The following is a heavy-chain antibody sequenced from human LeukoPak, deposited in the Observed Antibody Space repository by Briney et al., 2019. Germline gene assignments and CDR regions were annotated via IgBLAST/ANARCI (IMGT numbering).Heavy chain of an antibody. J-gene: IGHJ4*02. CDR1: GGSFSGYY. V-gene: IGHV4-34*01. CDR2: INHSGST. D-gene: IGHD1-7*01. CDR3: ARGRITGTRIYFDY. Sequence: SETLSLTCAVYGGSFSGYYWSWIRQPPGKGLEWIGEINHSGSTNYSPSLKSRVTISVDTSKNQFSLKLSSVTAADTAVYYCARGRITGTRIYFDYWGQGTLVTVSS.